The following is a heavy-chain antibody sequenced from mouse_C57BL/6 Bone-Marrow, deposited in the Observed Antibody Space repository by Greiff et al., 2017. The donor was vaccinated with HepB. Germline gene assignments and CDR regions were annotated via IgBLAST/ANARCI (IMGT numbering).Heavy chain of an antibody. Sequence: QVQLQQPGTELVKPGASVKLSCKASGYTFTSYWMHWVKQRPGQGLEWIGNINPSNGGTNYNEKFKSKATLTVDKSSSTAYKQLSSLTSEDSAVYYCARGPYYYGSSYPYWYFDVWGTGTTVTVSS. J-gene: IGHJ1*03. CDR2: INPSNGGT. CDR3: ARGPYYYGSSYPYWYFDV. CDR1: GYTFTSYW. D-gene: IGHD1-1*01. V-gene: IGHV1-53*01.